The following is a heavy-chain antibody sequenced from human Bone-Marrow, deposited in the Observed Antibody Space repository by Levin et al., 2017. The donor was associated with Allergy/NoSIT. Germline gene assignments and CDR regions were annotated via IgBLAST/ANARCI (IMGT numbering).Heavy chain of an antibody. Sequence: GESLKISCKASGYTFTSYYMHWVRQAPGQGLEWMGIINPSGGSTSYAQKFQGRVTMTRDTSTSTVYMELSSLRSEDTAVYYCARSPRGGVFGGPSFDYWGQGTLVTVSS. CDR3: ARSPRGGVFGGPSFDY. J-gene: IGHJ4*02. V-gene: IGHV1-46*01. CDR1: GYTFTSYY. CDR2: INPSGGST. D-gene: IGHD2-8*01.